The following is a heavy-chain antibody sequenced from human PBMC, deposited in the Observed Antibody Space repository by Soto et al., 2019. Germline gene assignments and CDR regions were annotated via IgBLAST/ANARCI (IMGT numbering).Heavy chain of an antibody. CDR1: GGSFSGYY. D-gene: IGHD6-13*01. CDR3: ARMYGSRGPFHY. CDR2: MKHSGST. Sequence: QVQLQQWGAGLLKPSETLSLTCAVYGGSFSGYYWSWIRQPPGKGLEWIGEMKHSGSTNYNPSLTRRITISVDTSKTQFPPKMSSVTAAGTALYYWARMYGSRGPFHYWGQGALVTVSS. J-gene: IGHJ4*02. V-gene: IGHV4-34*01.